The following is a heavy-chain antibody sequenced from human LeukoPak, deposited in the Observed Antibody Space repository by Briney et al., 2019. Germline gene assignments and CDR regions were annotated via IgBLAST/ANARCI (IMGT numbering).Heavy chain of an antibody. CDR1: GYTFTSYD. CDR3: AITARSLVAPLMN. J-gene: IGHJ4*02. V-gene: IGHV1-8*01. D-gene: IGHD2-8*02. CDR2: MNPNSGNT. Sequence: ASVKVSCKASGYTFTSYDINWVRQATGQGLEWMGWMNPNSGNTGYAQKFQGRVTMTRNTSISTAYMELSSLRSEDTAVYYCAITARSLVAPLMNWGQGTLVTVSS.